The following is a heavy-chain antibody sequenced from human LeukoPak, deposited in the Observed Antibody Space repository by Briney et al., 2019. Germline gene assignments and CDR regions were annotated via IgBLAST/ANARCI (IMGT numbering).Heavy chain of an antibody. V-gene: IGHV1-69*13. CDR1: GGTFSSYA. J-gene: IGHJ4*02. CDR3: AAFLGYCLDDACYKGRYFDY. D-gene: IGHD2-8*01. CDR2: IIPIFGTA. Sequence: GASVKVSCKASGGTFSSYAISWVRQAPGQGLEWMGGIIPIFGTANYAQKFQGRVTITADESTNSAYMELSSLTSEDTAIYYCAAFLGYCLDDACYKGRYFDYWGRGTLVIVSS.